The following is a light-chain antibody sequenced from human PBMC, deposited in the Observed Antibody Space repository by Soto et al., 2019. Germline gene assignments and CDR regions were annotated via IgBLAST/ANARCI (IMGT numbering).Light chain of an antibody. CDR2: KAS. CDR1: QSISSW. Sequence: DIQMTQSPSTLSASVGDRVTITCRASQSISSWLAWYQQKPGKAPNLLIYKASSLEGGVTSRFSGSGSGTAFTIIISSLQTDDFATYYCHQYNSYPLTFGGGPKVEIK. CDR3: HQYNSYPLT. J-gene: IGKJ4*01. V-gene: IGKV1-5*03.